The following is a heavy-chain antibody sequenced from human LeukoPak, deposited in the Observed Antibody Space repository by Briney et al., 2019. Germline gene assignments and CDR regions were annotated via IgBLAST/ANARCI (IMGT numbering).Heavy chain of an antibody. CDR1: GGSISSYY. D-gene: IGHD6-6*01. CDR3: ARENSSSPETGAFDI. J-gene: IGHJ3*02. V-gene: IGHV4-59*12. CDR2: IYYSGST. Sequence: SETLSLTCTVSGGSISSYYWSWIRQPPGKGLEWIGYIYYSGSTNYNPSLKSRVTISVDTSKNQFSLKLSSVTAADTAVYYCARENSSSPETGAFDIWGQGTMVTVSS.